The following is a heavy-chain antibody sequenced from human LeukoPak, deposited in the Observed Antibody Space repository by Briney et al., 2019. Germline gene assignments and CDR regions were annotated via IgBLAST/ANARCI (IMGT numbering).Heavy chain of an antibody. Sequence: PGGSLRLSCAASGXTVSSNYMSWVRQAPGKGLDCVSVITSAGATYYADSVKGRFIISRDNSQNTLYLQMNSLRAEDTAVYYCASRESPGYYYGMDVWGQGTTVTVSS. V-gene: IGHV3-66*01. CDR1: GXTVSSNY. CDR3: ASRESPGYYYGMDV. J-gene: IGHJ6*02. D-gene: IGHD3-10*01. CDR2: ITSAGAT.